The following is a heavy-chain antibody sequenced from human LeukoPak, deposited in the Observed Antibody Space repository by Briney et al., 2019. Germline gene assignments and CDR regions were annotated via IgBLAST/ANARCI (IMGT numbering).Heavy chain of an antibody. J-gene: IGHJ4*02. D-gene: IGHD3-10*01. CDR1: GFTFSSYS. CDR3: ARDSGGYYFDY. Sequence: GGSLRLSCAASGFTFSSYSMNWVRQAPGKGLEWVSSISSSGSYIYYADSVKGRFTISRDNAKNSLYLQMNSLRAEDTAVYYCARDSGGYYFDYWGQGTLVTVSS. V-gene: IGHV3-21*01. CDR2: ISSSGSYI.